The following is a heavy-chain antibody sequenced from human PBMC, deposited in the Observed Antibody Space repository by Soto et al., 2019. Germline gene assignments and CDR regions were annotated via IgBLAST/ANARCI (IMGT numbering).Heavy chain of an antibody. J-gene: IGHJ4*02. V-gene: IGHV3-23*01. CDR1: GFTFGSYA. D-gene: IGHD6-13*01. Sequence: PGGSLRLSCAASGFTFGSYAMSWVRQAPGKGLEWVSAISGSGGSTYYADSVKGRFTISRDNSKNTLYLQMNSLRAEDTAVYYCAKDSGYSSSPLDYWGQGTLVTVSS. CDR3: AKDSGYSSSPLDY. CDR2: ISGSGGST.